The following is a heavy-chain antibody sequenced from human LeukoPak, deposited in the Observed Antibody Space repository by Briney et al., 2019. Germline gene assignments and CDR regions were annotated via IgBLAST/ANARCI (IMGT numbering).Heavy chain of an antibody. D-gene: IGHD1-26*01. CDR1: GGSISSYY. CDR3: ATQVGLFFDY. CDR2: IYTSGST. J-gene: IGHJ4*02. Sequence: PSETLSLTCTVSGGSISSYYWSWIRQPPGKGLEWIGYIYTSGSTNYNPSLKSRVTISVDTSKNQFSLKLSSVTAADTAVYYCATQVGLFFDYWGQGTLVTVSS. V-gene: IGHV4-4*09.